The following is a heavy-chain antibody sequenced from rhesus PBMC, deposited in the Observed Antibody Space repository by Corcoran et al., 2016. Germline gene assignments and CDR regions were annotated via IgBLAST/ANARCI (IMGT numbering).Heavy chain of an antibody. J-gene: IGHJ4*01. Sequence: QLQLQESGPGLVKPSETLSLTCAVSGYSISSGYGWSWIRKPPGKGLGWIGYIAYAGGTSYNPSLKSRVTISRDTSKNQFSLKLGSVTAADTAVYYCARDRDSNYFDYWGQGVLVTVSS. V-gene: IGHV4-122*02. D-gene: IGHD4-23*01. CDR2: IAYAGGT. CDR3: ARDRDSNYFDY. CDR1: GYSISSGYG.